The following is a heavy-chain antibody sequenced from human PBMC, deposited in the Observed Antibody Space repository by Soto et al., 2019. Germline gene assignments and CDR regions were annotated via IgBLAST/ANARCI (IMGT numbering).Heavy chain of an antibody. CDR2: ISAYNGNT. D-gene: IGHD3-3*01. V-gene: IGHV1-18*01. Sequence: GASVKVSCKASGYTFTSYGISWVRQAPGQGLEWMGWISAYNGNTNYAQKLQGRVTMTTDTSTSTAYMELRSLRSDDTAVYYCATVYYDFWSGYYIHYYYMDVWGKRTTVTVSS. CDR3: ATVYYDFWSGYYIHYYYMDV. CDR1: GYTFTSYG. J-gene: IGHJ6*03.